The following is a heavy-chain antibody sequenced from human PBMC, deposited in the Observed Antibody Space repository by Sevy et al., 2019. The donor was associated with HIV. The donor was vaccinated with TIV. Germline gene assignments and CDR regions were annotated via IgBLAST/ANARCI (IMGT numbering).Heavy chain of an antibody. CDR3: ARVRRTTVVTPGDNWFDP. CDR1: GFTFSDYY. CDR2: ISSSGSTI. D-gene: IGHD4-17*01. Sequence: GGSLRLSCAASGFTFSDYYMSWIRQAPGKGLEWVSYISSSGSTIYYADSVKGRFTISRDNAKNSLYLQMNSLRAEDTAAYYCARVRRTTVVTPGDNWFDPWGQGTLVTVSS. V-gene: IGHV3-11*01. J-gene: IGHJ5*02.